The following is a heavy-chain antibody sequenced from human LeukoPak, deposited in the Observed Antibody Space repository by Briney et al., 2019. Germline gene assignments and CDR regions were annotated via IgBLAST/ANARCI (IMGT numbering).Heavy chain of an antibody. J-gene: IGHJ4*02. CDR1: GLTFSSYA. CDR3: ARDMRGADDY. CDR2: ISGSGGST. Sequence: GGSLRLSCAASGLTFSSYAMSWVRQAPGKGLEWVSAISGSGGSTYYADSVKGRFTISRDNSKNTLYLQMNSLRAEDTAVYYCARDMRGADDYWGQGTLVTVSS. D-gene: IGHD1-26*01. V-gene: IGHV3-23*01.